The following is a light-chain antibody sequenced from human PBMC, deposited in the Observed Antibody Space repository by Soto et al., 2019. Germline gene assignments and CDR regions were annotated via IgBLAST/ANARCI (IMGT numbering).Light chain of an antibody. V-gene: IGKV3-20*01. Sequence: ETVLTPSPGTLSLSPGETATLSCRASQSVISNYLAWYRQKPGQAPRLLIYGASNRATGIPDRFSGSGSGTDFTLTISRLEPEDFAVYYCQQYGSSLFTFGQGTKLEIK. J-gene: IGKJ2*01. CDR3: QQYGSSLFT. CDR2: GAS. CDR1: QSVISNY.